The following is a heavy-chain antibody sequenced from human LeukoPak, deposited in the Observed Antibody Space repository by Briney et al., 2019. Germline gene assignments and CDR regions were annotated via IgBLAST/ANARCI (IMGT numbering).Heavy chain of an antibody. Sequence: ASLKVSCKASGYTFTGYYMHWVRQAPGQGLEWMGWINPNSGGTNYAQKFQGRVTMTRDTSISTAYMELSRLRSDDTAVYYCARDRGSRNWFDPWGQGTLVTVSS. CDR2: INPNSGGT. D-gene: IGHD6-19*01. V-gene: IGHV1-2*02. CDR1: GYTFTGYY. J-gene: IGHJ5*02. CDR3: ARDRGSRNWFDP.